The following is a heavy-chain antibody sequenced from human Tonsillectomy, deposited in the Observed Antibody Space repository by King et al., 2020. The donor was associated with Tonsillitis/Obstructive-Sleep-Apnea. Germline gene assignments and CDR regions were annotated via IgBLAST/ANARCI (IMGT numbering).Heavy chain of an antibody. V-gene: IGHV3-23*04. CDR1: GFTFSSYA. CDR2: ISGSGGST. D-gene: IGHD3-16*02. Sequence: VQLVESGGGLVQPGGSLRLSCAASGFTFSSYAMSWVRQAPGKGLEWVSAISGSGGSTYYADSVKGRFTISRDNSKNTLYLQMNSLRAEDTAVYYCAKSRGTITITFGGVIVPPFDFWGQGTLVTVSS. CDR3: AKSRGTITITFGGVIVPPFDF. J-gene: IGHJ4*02.